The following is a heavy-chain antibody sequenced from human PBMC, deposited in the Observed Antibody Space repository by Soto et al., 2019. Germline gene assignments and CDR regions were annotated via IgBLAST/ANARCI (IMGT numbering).Heavy chain of an antibody. D-gene: IGHD2-15*01. CDR1: GGTFSSYA. Sequence: ASVKVSCKASGGTFSSYAISWVRQAPGQGLEWMGGIIPIFGTANYAQKFQGRVTITADKPTSTAYMELSSLRSEDTAVYYCASRYCSGGSCYHRSEFDYWGQGTLVTVS. CDR2: IIPIFGTA. J-gene: IGHJ4*02. V-gene: IGHV1-69*06. CDR3: ASRYCSGGSCYHRSEFDY.